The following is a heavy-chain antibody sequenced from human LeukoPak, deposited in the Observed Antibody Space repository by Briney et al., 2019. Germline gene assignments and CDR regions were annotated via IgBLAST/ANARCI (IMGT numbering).Heavy chain of an antibody. CDR2: ISYDESNK. D-gene: IGHD3-22*01. CDR1: GFTFSSYG. Sequence: GGSLRLSCAASGFTFSSYGMHWVRQAPGKGLEWVAVISYDESNKYYADSVKDRFTISRDNSKNTLYLQMNSLRPEDTAVYYCAKDNFRDGSGYYGVNWGQGTLVTVSS. V-gene: IGHV3-30*18. J-gene: IGHJ4*02. CDR3: AKDNFRDGSGYYGVN.